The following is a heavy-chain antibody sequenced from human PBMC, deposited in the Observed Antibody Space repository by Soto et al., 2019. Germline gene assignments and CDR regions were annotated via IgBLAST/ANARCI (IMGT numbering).Heavy chain of an antibody. Sequence: QVQLVQSGAEVKKPGASVKVSCKASGYSFASYGISWVRQAPGQGLEWMGWISAYNGNTNYAQNLQGRVTMTTDTSTNTAYMELRSLRSDDTAVYYCARSYYYESSGYYPPDYWGHGTLVTVSS. D-gene: IGHD3-22*01. CDR2: ISAYNGNT. CDR1: GYSFASYG. CDR3: ARSYYYESSGYYPPDY. J-gene: IGHJ4*01. V-gene: IGHV1-18*01.